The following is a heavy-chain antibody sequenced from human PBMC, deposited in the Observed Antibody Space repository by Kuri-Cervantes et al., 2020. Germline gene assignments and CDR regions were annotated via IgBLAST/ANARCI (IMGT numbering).Heavy chain of an antibody. CDR3: ARAFKPPVGLLRACAAFDI. V-gene: IGHV4-31*03. CDR1: GGSISSGGYY. J-gene: IGHJ3*02. D-gene: IGHD2-15*01. CDR2: IYYSGST. Sequence: SETLSLTCTVSGGSISSGGYYWSWIRQHPGRGPEWIGYIYYSGSTYYNPSLKSRVTISVDTSKNQFSLKLSSVTAADTAVYYCARAFKPPVGLLRACAAFDIWGQGTMVTVSS.